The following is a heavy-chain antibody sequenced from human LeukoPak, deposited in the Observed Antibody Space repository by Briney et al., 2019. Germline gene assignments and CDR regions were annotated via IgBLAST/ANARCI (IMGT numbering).Heavy chain of an antibody. CDR1: GYTFTSYD. Sequence: ASVKVSCKASGYTFTSYDINWVRQATGQGLGWMGWMNPNSGNTGYAQKFQGRVTMTRNTSISTAYMELSSLRSEDTAVYYCARGRHGCSSTSCYIWTSRTYYYYYMDVWGKGTTVTVSS. V-gene: IGHV1-8*01. CDR2: MNPNSGNT. CDR3: ARGRHGCSSTSCYIWTSRTYYYYYMDV. D-gene: IGHD2-2*02. J-gene: IGHJ6*03.